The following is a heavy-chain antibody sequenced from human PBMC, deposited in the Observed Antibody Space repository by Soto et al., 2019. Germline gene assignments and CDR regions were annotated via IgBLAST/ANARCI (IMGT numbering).Heavy chain of an antibody. CDR3: ARLGGSYQEPTLFDY. D-gene: IGHD1-26*01. CDR1: GGSISSSSYY. V-gene: IGHV4-39*01. CDR2: IYYSGST. Sequence: PSETLSLTCTVSGGSISSSSYYWGWIRQPPGKGLEWIGSIYYSGSTYYNPSLKSRVTTSVDTSKNQFSLKLSSVTAADTAVYYCARLGGSYQEPTLFDYWGQGTLVTVSS. J-gene: IGHJ4*02.